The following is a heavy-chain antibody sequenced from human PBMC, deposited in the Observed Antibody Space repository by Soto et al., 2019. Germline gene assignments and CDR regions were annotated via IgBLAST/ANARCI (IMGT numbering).Heavy chain of an antibody. J-gene: IGHJ5*02. D-gene: IGHD2-2*01. CDR1: GGTFSSYT. CDR3: ARDLRDIVVVPAAMGSNNWFAP. V-gene: IGHV1-69*08. CDR2: IIPILGIA. Sequence: QVQLVQSGAEVKKPGSSVKVSCKASGGTFSSYTISWVRQAPGQGLEWMGRIIPILGIANYAQKFQGRVTITADKSTSTAYMELSSLRSEDTAVYYCARDLRDIVVVPAAMGSNNWFAPWGQGTLVTVSS.